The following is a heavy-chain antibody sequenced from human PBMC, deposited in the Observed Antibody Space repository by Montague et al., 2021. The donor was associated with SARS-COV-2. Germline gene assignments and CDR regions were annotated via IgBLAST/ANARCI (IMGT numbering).Heavy chain of an antibody. CDR1: GGSFSGYN. D-gene: IGHD4/OR15-4a*01. Sequence: SETLSLTRAVYGGSFSGYNWGWVRQSPGKGLEWIGQINDSGGTKYNPSLKSRVTISLDTSKNQFSLKLSSVTAADTAVYYCARGVPGYWGQGTLVTVSS. CDR3: ARGVPGY. CDR2: INDSGGT. J-gene: IGHJ4*02. V-gene: IGHV4-34*01.